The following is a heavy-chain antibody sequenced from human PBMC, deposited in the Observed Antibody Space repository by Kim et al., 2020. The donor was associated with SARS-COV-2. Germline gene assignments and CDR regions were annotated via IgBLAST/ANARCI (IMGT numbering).Heavy chain of an antibody. CDR3: ARGGGIAARPVYNWFDP. Sequence: SETLSLTCTVSGGSISSYYWSWIRQPPGKGLEWIGYIYYSGSTNYNPSLKSRVTISVDTSKNQFSLKLSSVTAADTAVYYCARGGGIAARPVYNWFDPWGQGTLVTVSS. CDR1: GGSISSYY. D-gene: IGHD6-6*01. J-gene: IGHJ5*02. V-gene: IGHV4-59*01. CDR2: IYYSGST.